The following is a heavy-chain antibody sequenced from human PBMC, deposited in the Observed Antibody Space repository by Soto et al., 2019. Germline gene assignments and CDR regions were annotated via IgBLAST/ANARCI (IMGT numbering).Heavy chain of an antibody. CDR2: IILIFGTA. V-gene: IGHV1-69*13. CDR3: ASSGSRFVHGTVY. Sequence: SVKVSCKASGCTFSSYAISWVRQAPGQGLEWMGGIILIFGTANYAQKFQGRVTITADESTSTAYMELSSLRSEDTAVYYCASSGSRFVHGTVYLGQGTTFNVSS. J-gene: IGHJ4*02. CDR1: GCTFSSYA. D-gene: IGHD1-26*01.